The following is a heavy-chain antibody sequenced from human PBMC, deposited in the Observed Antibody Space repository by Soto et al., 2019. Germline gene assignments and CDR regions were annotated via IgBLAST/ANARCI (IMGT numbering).Heavy chain of an antibody. V-gene: IGHV4-31*03. J-gene: IGHJ5*02. CDR3: ARASPKLLWFGELLSNWFDP. CDR1: GGSISSGGYY. D-gene: IGHD3-10*01. Sequence: KQSQTLSLTCTVSGGSISSGGYYWSWIRQHPGKGLEWIGYIYYSGSTYYNPSLKSRVTISVDTSKNQFSLKLSSVTAADTAVYYCARASPKLLWFGELLSNWFDPWGQGTLVTVSS. CDR2: IYYSGST.